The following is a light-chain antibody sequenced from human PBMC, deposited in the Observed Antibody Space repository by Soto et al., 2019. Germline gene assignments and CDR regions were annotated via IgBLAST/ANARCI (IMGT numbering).Light chain of an antibody. J-gene: IGKJ2*01. V-gene: IGKV3-20*01. CDR3: QQYGSSPPYT. CDR2: GAS. Sequence: EIVLTQSPGTLSLSPGERATLSCRASQSVSSSYLAWYQQKPGQTPRLLIYGASTRATGIPDRFIGSGSGTDFTLIISRLEPEDFAVYYCQQYGSSPPYTFGQGTKLEIK. CDR1: QSVSSSY.